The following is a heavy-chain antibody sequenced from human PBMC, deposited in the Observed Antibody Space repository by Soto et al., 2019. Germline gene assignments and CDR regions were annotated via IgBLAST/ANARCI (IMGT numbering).Heavy chain of an antibody. D-gene: IGHD3-10*01. Sequence: TSETLSLTCIVSGYSIRSGYYWGWVRQAPGKGLEWLGSVYHNGIMFHNPSFQSRVTISVDTSKNQFSLNLRSVTAADTAVYYCAALWFGELAFNYWGHGILVTVSS. J-gene: IGHJ4*01. CDR2: VYHNGIM. CDR3: AALWFGELAFNY. CDR1: GYSIRSGYY. V-gene: IGHV4-38-2*02.